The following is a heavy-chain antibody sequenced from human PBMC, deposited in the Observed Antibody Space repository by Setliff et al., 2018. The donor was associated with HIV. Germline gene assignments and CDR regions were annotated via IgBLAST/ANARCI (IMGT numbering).Heavy chain of an antibody. CDR3: ARDPRGAVAGFDY. CDR2: IHSGGST. CDR1: GFTVSNDY. V-gene: IGHV3-66*01. D-gene: IGHD6-19*01. J-gene: IGHJ4*02. Sequence: GGSLRLSCAASGFTVSNDYMSWVRQAPGRGLEWVSVIHSGGSTYYADSVKGRFIISRDNSKNTLSLQMNRLRADDTAVYFCARDPRGAVAGFDYWGQGTLVTVSS.